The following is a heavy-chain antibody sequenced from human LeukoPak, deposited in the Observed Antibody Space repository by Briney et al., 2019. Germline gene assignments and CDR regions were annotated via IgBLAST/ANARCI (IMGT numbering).Heavy chain of an antibody. V-gene: IGHV4-34*01. CDR3: ARVEKTDYDFWSGSKSSVAAFDI. J-gene: IGHJ3*02. D-gene: IGHD3-3*01. CDR2: VNHSAHT. CDR1: VGSFSGYY. Sequence: SETLSLTCAVYVGSFSGYYWSWIRQPPGKGLEWLGVVNHSAHTNYNPSLKSRVTISVDTSKNQFSLELSSVTAADTAVYYCARVEKTDYDFWSGSKSSVAAFDIWGQGTKVTVSP.